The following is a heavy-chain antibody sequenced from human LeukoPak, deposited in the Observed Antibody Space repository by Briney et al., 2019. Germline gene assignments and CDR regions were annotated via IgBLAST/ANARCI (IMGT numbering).Heavy chain of an antibody. CDR1: GFTFSSYG. D-gene: IGHD3-22*01. Sequence: GGSLRLSCAASGFTFSSYGMHWVRQAPGKGLEWVAVIWYDGSNKYYADSVRGRFTISRDNSKNTLYLQMNSLRAEDTAVYYCARDPYYYDSSGYPSPDAFDIWGQGTMVTVSS. V-gene: IGHV3-33*01. J-gene: IGHJ3*02. CDR3: ARDPYYYDSSGYPSPDAFDI. CDR2: IWYDGSNK.